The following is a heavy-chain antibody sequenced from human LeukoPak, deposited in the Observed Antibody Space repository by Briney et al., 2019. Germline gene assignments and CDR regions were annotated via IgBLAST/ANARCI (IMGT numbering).Heavy chain of an antibody. D-gene: IGHD2-2*01. V-gene: IGHV1-69*01. CDR3: AREAPYCTSTSYQWRGPGAFDI. CDR1: GGTISSYA. J-gene: IGHJ3*02. CDR2: IIPMIGTA. Sequence: GASVKVSCKASGGTISSYAISWVRQAPGQGLECMGGIIPMIGTANYAQKFQGRVTITADESTSTAYMELSRLRSEDTAVYYCAREAPYCTSTSYQWRGPGAFDIWGQGTMVTVSS.